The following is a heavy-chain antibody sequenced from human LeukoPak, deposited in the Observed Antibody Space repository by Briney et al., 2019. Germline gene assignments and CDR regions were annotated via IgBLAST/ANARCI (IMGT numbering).Heavy chain of an antibody. J-gene: IGHJ5*02. Sequence: WIGEINHSGSTNYNPSLKSRVTISVDTSKNQFSLKLSSVTAADTAVYYCARGRPFSLFLDPWGQGTLVTVSS. D-gene: IGHD3-16*02. CDR3: ARGRPFSLFLDP. CDR2: INHSGST. V-gene: IGHV4-34*01.